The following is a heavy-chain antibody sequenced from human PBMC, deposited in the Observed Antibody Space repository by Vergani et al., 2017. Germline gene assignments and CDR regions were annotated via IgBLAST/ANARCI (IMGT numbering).Heavy chain of an antibody. J-gene: IGHJ5*02. Sequence: QVQLVQSGAEVKKPGASVKVSCKASGYTFTSYYMHWVRQAPGQGLEWMGIINPSGGSTSYAQKFQGRVTMTRDTSTSTVYMELSSLRSEDTAVYYCARGVVVPAATTYYDFWSGYYREVWFDPWGQGTLVTVSS. D-gene: IGHD3-3*01. CDR1: GYTFTSYY. V-gene: IGHV1-46*01. CDR2: INPSGGST. CDR3: ARGVVVPAATTYYDFWSGYYREVWFDP.